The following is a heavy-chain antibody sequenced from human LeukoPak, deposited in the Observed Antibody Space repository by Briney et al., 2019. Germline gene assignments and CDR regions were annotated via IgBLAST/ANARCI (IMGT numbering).Heavy chain of an antibody. CDR1: GGSISSYY. D-gene: IGHD3-9*01. Sequence: SETLSLTCTVSGGSISSYYWSWIRKPPGKGLEWIGYINYSGSTDYNPSLKSRVTMSVDTSKDQFSLKLSSVTAADTAVYFCGRRTSYDTLTGYIYWCFDLWDRGTLVTVSS. V-gene: IGHV4-59*01. CDR2: INYSGST. J-gene: IGHJ2*01. CDR3: GRRTSYDTLTGYIYWCFDL.